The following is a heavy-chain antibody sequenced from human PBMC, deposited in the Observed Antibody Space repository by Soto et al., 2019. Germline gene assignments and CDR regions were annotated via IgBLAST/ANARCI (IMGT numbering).Heavy chain of an antibody. CDR2: INPSGGST. J-gene: IGHJ4*02. D-gene: IGHD4-17*01. Sequence: ASVKVSCKASGYTFTSYYMHWVRQAPGQGLEWMGIINPSGGSTSYAQKFQGRVTMTRDTSTSTVYMELSSLRSEDTAVYYCAREMGPNDYGDYGGPDYWGQGTLVTVSS. V-gene: IGHV1-46*01. CDR3: AREMGPNDYGDYGGPDY. CDR1: GYTFTSYY.